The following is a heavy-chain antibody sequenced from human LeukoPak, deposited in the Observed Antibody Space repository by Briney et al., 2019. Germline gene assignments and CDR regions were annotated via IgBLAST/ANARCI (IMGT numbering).Heavy chain of an antibody. CDR3: ARPLGDTMTTVTKWVGFDP. Sequence: EASVKVSCKTSGYTFTGYYMHWVRQAPGQGLEWMGWINPNSGGTNYAQKFQGRVTMTRDTSISTAYMELSRLRSDDTAVYYCARPLGDTMTTVTKWVGFDPWGQGTLVTVSS. J-gene: IGHJ5*02. CDR2: INPNSGGT. D-gene: IGHD4-17*01. CDR1: GYTFTGYY. V-gene: IGHV1-2*02.